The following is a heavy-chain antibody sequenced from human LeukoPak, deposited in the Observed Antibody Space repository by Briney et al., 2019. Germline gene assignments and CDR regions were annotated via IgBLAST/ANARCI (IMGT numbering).Heavy chain of an antibody. J-gene: IGHJ4*02. CDR3: AKEAVAGDYFDY. Sequence: GGSLRLSCAASAFTFSSNAMSWVRQAPGRGLEWDSAISGSGGSTYYADSVKGRFTIARDNSKNTLHLQMNSLRDEDTAVYYCAKEAVAGDYFDYWGQGTLVTVSS. CDR1: AFTFSSNA. V-gene: IGHV3-23*01. D-gene: IGHD6-19*01. CDR2: ISGSGGST.